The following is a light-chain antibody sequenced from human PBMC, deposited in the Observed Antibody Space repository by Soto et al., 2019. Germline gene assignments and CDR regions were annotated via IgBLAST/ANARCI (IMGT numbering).Light chain of an antibody. V-gene: IGLV1-44*01. CDR2: NDN. CDR3: AAWDDSLNGSYV. J-gene: IGLJ1*01. CDR1: SSNIGTNF. Sequence: QSVLTQPPSASGTPGQRVIISCSGSSSNIGTNFVNWYQQLPGTAPKLLLYNDNQRPSGVPDRFSGSRSGTSASLAISGLQSEDGADYYCAAWDDSLNGSYVFGTGTKLTVL.